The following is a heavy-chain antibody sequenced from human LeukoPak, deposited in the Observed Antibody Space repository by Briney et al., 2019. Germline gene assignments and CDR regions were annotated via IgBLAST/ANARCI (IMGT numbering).Heavy chain of an antibody. CDR2: ISSSSSYI. V-gene: IGHV3-21*01. J-gene: IGHJ4*02. CDR3: ASSRNPGSGSYPFDY. Sequence: GGSLRLSCAASGFTFSSYSMNWVRQAPGKGLEWVSSISSSSSYIYYADSVTGRFTISRDNAKNSLYLRMNSLRAEDTAVYYCASSRNPGSGSYPFDYSGQGTLVTVSS. CDR1: GFTFSSYS. D-gene: IGHD3-10*01.